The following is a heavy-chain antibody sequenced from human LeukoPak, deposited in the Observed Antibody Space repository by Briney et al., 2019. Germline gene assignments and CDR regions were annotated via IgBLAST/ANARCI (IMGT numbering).Heavy chain of an antibody. CDR1: GYTFTGYY. CDR3: GTLLSNGPFDY. V-gene: IGHV1-2*02. J-gene: IGHJ4*02. CDR2: IYPNSGAT. Sequence: GASVKVSCKASGYTFTGYYMRWVRQAPGQGLEWMGYIYPNSGATKYAQKFQGRVTMTRDTSISTAYMELGGLRSDDTAVYYCGTLLSNGPFDYWGQGSLVTVSS.